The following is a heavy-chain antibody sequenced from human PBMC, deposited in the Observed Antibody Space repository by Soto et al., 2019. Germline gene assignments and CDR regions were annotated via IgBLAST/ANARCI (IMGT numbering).Heavy chain of an antibody. CDR2: INHSGST. D-gene: IGHD2-2*02. Sequence: QVQLQQWGAGLLKPSETLSLTCAVYGGSFSGYYCSWIRQPPGKGLEWIGEINHSGSTNYNPSLKSRGTISVYTSKNQFSLKLSSVTAADTAVYYCARGSDTHPWWGQGTLVTVSS. V-gene: IGHV4-34*01. CDR1: GGSFSGYY. J-gene: IGHJ4*02. CDR3: ARGSDTHPW.